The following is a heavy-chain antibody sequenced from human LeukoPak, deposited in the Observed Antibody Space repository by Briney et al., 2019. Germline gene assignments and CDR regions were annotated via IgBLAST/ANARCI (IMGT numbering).Heavy chain of an antibody. CDR1: GYTFTSYG. V-gene: IGHV1-18*01. Sequence: ASVKVSCKASGYTFTSYGISWVRQAPGQGLEWMGWIIAYNGNTNYAQKLQGRVTMTTDTSTSTAYMELRSLRSDDTAVYYCARLGYCSGDSCPTSYYNWFDPWGQGTLVTISS. D-gene: IGHD2-15*01. J-gene: IGHJ5*02. CDR2: IIAYNGNT. CDR3: ARLGYCSGDSCPTSYYNWFDP.